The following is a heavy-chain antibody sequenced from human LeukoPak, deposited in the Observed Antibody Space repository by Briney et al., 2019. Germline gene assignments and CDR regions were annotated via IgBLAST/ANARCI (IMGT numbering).Heavy chain of an antibody. V-gene: IGHV3-33*01. D-gene: IGHD2-15*01. J-gene: IGHJ6*03. CDR1: GSTLNRYG. Sequence: GGSLRFSCAALGSTLNRYGLNWAAQAPGKGLKWVPFPGSDGKKTFYGDSLNGRFTISRDNFEDTVFLQMNTMRAEDTAVYYCARQMVEGQQNYYMDVWGNGTTVTVSS. CDR3: ARQMVEGQQNYYMDV. CDR2: PGSDGKKT.